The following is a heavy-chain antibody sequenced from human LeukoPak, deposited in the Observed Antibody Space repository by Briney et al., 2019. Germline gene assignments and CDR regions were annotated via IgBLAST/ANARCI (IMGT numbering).Heavy chain of an antibody. V-gene: IGHV4-61*01. D-gene: IGHD3-22*01. CDR2: IYYSGST. Sequence: SETLSLTCTVSGGSISSSSYYWSWIRQPPGKGMEWIGYIYYSGSTNYNPSLKSRVTISVDTSKNQFSLKLSSVTAADTAVYYCARGLDYYDSSGYRLYYYYYMDVWGKGTTVTVSS. CDR3: ARGLDYYDSSGYRLYYYYYMDV. CDR1: GGSISSSSYY. J-gene: IGHJ6*03.